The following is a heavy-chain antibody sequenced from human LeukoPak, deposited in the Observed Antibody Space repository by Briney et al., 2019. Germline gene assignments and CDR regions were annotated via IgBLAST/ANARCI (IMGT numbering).Heavy chain of an antibody. CDR3: ARGSYVPTSYPYYFDY. D-gene: IGHD3-10*02. V-gene: IGHV3-11*04. CDR1: GFTFSDYY. Sequence: PGGSLRLSCAASGFTFSDYYMSWIRQAPGKGLEWVSYISSSGSTIYCADSVKGRFTISRDNAKNSLYLQMNSLRAEDTAVYYCARGSYVPTSYPYYFDYWGQGTLVTVSS. CDR2: ISSSGSTI. J-gene: IGHJ4*02.